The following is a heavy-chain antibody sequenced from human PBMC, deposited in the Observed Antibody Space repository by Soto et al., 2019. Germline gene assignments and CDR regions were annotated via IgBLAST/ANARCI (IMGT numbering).Heavy chain of an antibody. V-gene: IGHV3-23*01. CDR2: ITGSAGST. J-gene: IGHJ3*02. Sequence: LRLSCAASGFTFSSYAMTWVRQAPGKGLEWVSAITGSAGSTYYADSVKGRFTISRDNSKNTVYLQMNSLRAEDTALYYCAKAVGTVTTTDAFDIWGQGTMVTVSS. CDR1: GFTFSSYA. CDR3: AKAVGTVTTTDAFDI. D-gene: IGHD4-17*01.